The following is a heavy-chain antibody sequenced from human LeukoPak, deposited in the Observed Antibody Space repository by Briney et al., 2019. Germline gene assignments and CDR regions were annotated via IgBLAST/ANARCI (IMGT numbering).Heavy chain of an antibody. Sequence: SETLSLTCSVSRYSISSGYYWAWIRQPPGKGLEWIGSIYHSGSAYYNASLKSRVTISVDTSKNQFSLELPSVTAADTAVYYCARAGYSSSFDIWGQGTMVTVSS. CDR3: ARAGYSSSFDI. D-gene: IGHD5-18*01. CDR1: RYSISSGYY. V-gene: IGHV4-38-2*02. J-gene: IGHJ3*02. CDR2: IYHSGSA.